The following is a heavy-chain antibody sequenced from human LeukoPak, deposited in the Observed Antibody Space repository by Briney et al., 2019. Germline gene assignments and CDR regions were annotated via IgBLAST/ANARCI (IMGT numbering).Heavy chain of an antibody. Sequence: GGSLRLSCAASGFTFSSYWMSWVRQAPGKGLEWVANIKQDGSEKYYVDSVKGRFTISRDNAKNSLYLQMNSLRAEDTAVYYCARDLYYDSSGPYRYWSQGTLVTVSS. J-gene: IGHJ4*02. D-gene: IGHD3-22*01. CDR1: GFTFSSYW. CDR2: IKQDGSEK. V-gene: IGHV3-7*01. CDR3: ARDLYYDSSGPYRY.